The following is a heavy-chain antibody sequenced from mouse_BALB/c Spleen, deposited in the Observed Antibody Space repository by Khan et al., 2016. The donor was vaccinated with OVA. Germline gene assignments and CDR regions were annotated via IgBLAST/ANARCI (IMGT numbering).Heavy chain of an antibody. J-gene: IGHJ3*01. CDR3: TRLAYYYDSEGVAY. D-gene: IGHD1-1*01. V-gene: IGHV5-6*01. CDR1: GFTFSTYG. CDR2: VSTGGSYT. Sequence: EVELVESGGDLVKPGGSLKLSCTASGFTFSTYGMSWVRQAPDKRLEWVATVSTGGSYTYYPDSVKGRFTISRDNAKNTLYLQMSGLRSEDTAMFYCTRLAYYYDSEGVAYWGQETLVTVSA.